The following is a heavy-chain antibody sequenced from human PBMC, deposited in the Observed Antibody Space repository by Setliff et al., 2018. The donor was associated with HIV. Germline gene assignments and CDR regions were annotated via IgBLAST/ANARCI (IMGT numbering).Heavy chain of an antibody. CDR2: ISPDGSST. D-gene: IGHD3-22*01. J-gene: IGHJ4*02. Sequence: GGSLRLSCAASGFTFGSQWMHWVRQAPGKGLVWVSRISPDGSSTSYADSVKGRFTISRDNAKNTLFLQMNSLRAEDTAVYYCARAQDNYYDSSGYSFDSWGQGSLVTVSS. CDR1: GFTFGSQW. CDR3: ARAQDNYYDSSGYSFDS. V-gene: IGHV3-74*01.